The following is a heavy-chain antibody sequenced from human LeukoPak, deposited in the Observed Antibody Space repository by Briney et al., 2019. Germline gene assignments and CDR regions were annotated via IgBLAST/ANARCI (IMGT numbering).Heavy chain of an antibody. CDR2: IYWDDDT. CDR3: SRTHTGYFYGFDY. D-gene: IGHD2/OR15-2a*01. CDR1: GFSVNTRGVA. Sequence: SGPTRVNPTETLIMTCSLSGFSVNTRGVAVGWIRQPPGKALQWLALIYWDDDTRYNPSLKTRLTITKDTSNNQVVFRMTNMDLVDTATYFCSRTHTGYFYGFDYWGQGARVTVSS. J-gene: IGHJ4*02. V-gene: IGHV2-5*02.